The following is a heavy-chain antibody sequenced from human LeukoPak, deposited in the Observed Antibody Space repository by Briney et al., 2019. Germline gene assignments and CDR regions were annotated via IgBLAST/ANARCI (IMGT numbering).Heavy chain of an antibody. V-gene: IGHV4-59*12. CDR2: IYHSGST. CDR1: GGSISSYY. Sequence: SETLSLTCTVSGGSISSYYWSWIRQPPGKGLEWIGYIYHSGSTNYNPSLKSRVTISVDRSKNQFSLKLSSVTAADTAVYYCARTNRAPYYFDYWVQGTLVTVSS. J-gene: IGHJ4*02. CDR3: ARTNRAPYYFDY. D-gene: IGHD1-14*01.